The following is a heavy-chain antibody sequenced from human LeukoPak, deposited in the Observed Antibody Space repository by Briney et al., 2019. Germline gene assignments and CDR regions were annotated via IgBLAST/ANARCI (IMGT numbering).Heavy chain of an antibody. CDR2: IHPPDSDT. CDR3: ARWGGYCTGGSGCPLSYFDT. V-gene: IGHV5-51*01. CDR1: GYSFTSYW. J-gene: IGHJ4*02. D-gene: IGHD2-8*02. Sequence: GESLKISCQGSGYSFTSYWIGWVRQMPGKGLEWMGIIHPPDSDTRYSPSFQGQVTISADKSIHTAYLQWNSLKASDTAMYYCARWGGYCTGGSGCPLSYFDTWAQGTLVTASS.